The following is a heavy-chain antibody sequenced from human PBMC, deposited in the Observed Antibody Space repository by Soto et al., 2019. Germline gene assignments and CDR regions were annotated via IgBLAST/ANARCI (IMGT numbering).Heavy chain of an antibody. CDR1: GASISSAGYS. V-gene: IGHV4-31*03. CDR2: IAYSGDT. Sequence: TLSPTCTVSGASISSAGYSWSWVRQHPGKGLEWIGYIAYSGDTDYNPSLRSRVSISIDTSRNQFSLKLSSVTAADTAAYYCAGVTWFRGLDVWGQGTPVTDSS. J-gene: IGHJ6*02. D-gene: IGHD3-10*01. CDR3: AGVTWFRGLDV.